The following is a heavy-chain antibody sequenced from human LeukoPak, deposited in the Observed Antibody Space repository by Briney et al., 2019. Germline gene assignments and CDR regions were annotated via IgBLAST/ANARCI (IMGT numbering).Heavy chain of an antibody. D-gene: IGHD1-26*01. CDR3: ARIGGSSKKYFQH. CDR1: GFTFNIYS. V-gene: IGHV3-21*01. CDR2: ISSSSSYI. J-gene: IGHJ1*01. Sequence: GGSLRLSCAASGFTFNIYSMTWVRQAPGKGLEWVSSISSSSSYIYYADSVKGRFTISRDNAKNLLYLQMNSLRAEDTAVYYCARIGGSSKKYFQHWGQGTLVTVSS.